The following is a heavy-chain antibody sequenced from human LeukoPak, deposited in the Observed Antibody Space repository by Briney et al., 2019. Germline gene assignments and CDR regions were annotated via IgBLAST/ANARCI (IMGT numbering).Heavy chain of an antibody. J-gene: IGHJ5*02. V-gene: IGHV4-34*01. CDR3: ARGITGRGRFDP. D-gene: IGHD3-10*01. Sequence: SETLSLTCAVYGGSFSGYYWSWIRQPPGKGLEWIGEINHSGSTNYNPSLKSRLTMSIDTSKSQFFLNLSSLTAADTAVYYCARGITGRGRFDPWGQGTLVTVSS. CDR2: INHSGST. CDR1: GGSFSGYY.